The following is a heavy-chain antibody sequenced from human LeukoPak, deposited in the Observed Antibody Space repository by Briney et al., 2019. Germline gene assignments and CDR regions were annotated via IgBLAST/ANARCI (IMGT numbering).Heavy chain of an antibody. D-gene: IGHD5-12*01. J-gene: IGHJ3*02. CDR1: GFTFSSYA. V-gene: IGHV3-30*01. CDR2: ISYDGSNK. CDR3: ARDWPDSGYDGDAFDI. Sequence: PGGSLRLSCAASGFTFSSYAMHWVRQAPGKGLEWVAVISYDGSNKYYADSVKGRFTISRDNSKNTLYLQMNSLRAEDTAVYYCARDWPDSGYDGDAFDIWGQGTMVTVSS.